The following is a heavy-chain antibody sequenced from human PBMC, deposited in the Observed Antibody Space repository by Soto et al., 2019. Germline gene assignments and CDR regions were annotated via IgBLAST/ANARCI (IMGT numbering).Heavy chain of an antibody. J-gene: IGHJ4*02. D-gene: IGHD3-10*01. CDR2: IIPILGIA. CDR3: AGGLYYYGSGSYRVDY. CDR1: GGTFSSYT. Sequence: QVQLVQSGAEVKKPGSSVKVSCKASGGTFSSYTISWVRQAPGQGLEWMGRIIPILGIANYAQKFQGRVTITADKSTSTAYMELSSLRSEDTAVYYCAGGLYYYGSGSYRVDYWGQGTLVTVSS. V-gene: IGHV1-69*02.